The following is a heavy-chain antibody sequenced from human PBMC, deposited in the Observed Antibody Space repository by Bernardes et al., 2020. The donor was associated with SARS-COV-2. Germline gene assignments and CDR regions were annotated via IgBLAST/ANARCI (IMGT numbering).Heavy chain of an antibody. D-gene: IGHD3-22*01. CDR3: ARGSGRCEAPYYDF. CDR2: IWYDGSNK. J-gene: IGHJ4*02. Sequence: GGYLRLSCAASGFTFSTYGMHWVRKAPGKGLEWVAVIWYDGSNKYYADSVKGRFTISRDSSKNTLYLQMNSLRAEDTAVYYCARGSGRCEAPYYDFWGQGTLVTVSS. CDR1: GFTFSTYG. V-gene: IGHV3-33*01.